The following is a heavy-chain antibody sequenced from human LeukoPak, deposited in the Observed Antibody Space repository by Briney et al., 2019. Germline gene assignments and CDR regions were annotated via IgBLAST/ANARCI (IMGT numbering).Heavy chain of an antibody. Sequence: SGGSLRLSCTASGFTFSSYSMNWVRQAPGKGLEWVSSISSSSSYIYYADSVKGRFTISRDNAKNSLYLQMNSLRAEDTAVYYCARDAGLWDAFDIWGQGTMVTVSS. CDR3: ARDAGLWDAFDI. V-gene: IGHV3-21*01. D-gene: IGHD2-21*01. CDR1: GFTFSSYS. J-gene: IGHJ3*02. CDR2: ISSSSSYI.